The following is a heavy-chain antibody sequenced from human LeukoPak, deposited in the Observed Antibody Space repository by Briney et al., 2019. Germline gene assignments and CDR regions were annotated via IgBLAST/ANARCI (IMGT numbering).Heavy chain of an antibody. CDR2: INPNSGGT. CDR3: ARDPTANYYDSRLSWFDP. CDR1: GYTLTGYY. J-gene: IGHJ5*02. D-gene: IGHD3-22*01. V-gene: IGHV1-2*02. Sequence: AASVKVSCKASGYTLTGYYMHWVRQAPGQGLECMGWINPNSGGTNYAQKFQGRVTMTRDTSISTAYMELSRLRSDDTAVYYCARDPTANYYDSRLSWFDPWGQGTLVTVSS.